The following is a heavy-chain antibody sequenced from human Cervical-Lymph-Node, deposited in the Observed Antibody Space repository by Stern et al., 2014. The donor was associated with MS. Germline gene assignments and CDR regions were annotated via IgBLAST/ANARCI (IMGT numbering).Heavy chain of an antibody. D-gene: IGHD1-26*01. Sequence: VQLVESGGGVVQPGRSLRLSCAASGFTFNSYAMHWVRQAPGKGLEWMAVISYDGKTKFYADSVKGRFTISRDNSKNTLYLQMNSLRGEDTAVYHCVKDDWDLPTFLDSWGQGTLVTVSS. CDR3: VKDDWDLPTFLDS. CDR1: GFTFNSYA. J-gene: IGHJ4*02. CDR2: ISYDGKTK. V-gene: IGHV3-30*18.